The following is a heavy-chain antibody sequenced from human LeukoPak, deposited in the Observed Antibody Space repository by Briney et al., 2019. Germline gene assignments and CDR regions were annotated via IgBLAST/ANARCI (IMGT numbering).Heavy chain of an antibody. V-gene: IGHV5-51*01. CDR2: IYPGDSDT. J-gene: IGHJ4*02. CDR1: EXSFATYW. Sequence: GESLKISCEVSEXSFATYWISWVRQVPGKGLEWMGFIYPGDSDTRYSPSFQGQVTISADKSIRTAYLQWSSLKASDTAIYYCARHHDYGDYGCFDYWGQGTLVTVSS. D-gene: IGHD4-17*01. CDR3: ARHHDYGDYGCFDY.